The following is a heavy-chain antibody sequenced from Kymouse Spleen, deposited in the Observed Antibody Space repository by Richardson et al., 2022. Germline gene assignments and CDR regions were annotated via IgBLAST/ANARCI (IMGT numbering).Heavy chain of an antibody. Sequence: EVQLVESGGGLVQPGGSLRLSCAASGFTFSSYDMHWVRQATGKGLEWVSAIGTAGDTYYPGSVKGRFTISRENAKNSLYLQMNSLRAGDTAVYYCARGGYSSGWPYYFDYWGQGTLVTVSS. CDR2: IGTAGDT. J-gene: IGHJ4*02. CDR1: GFTFSSYD. CDR3: ARGGYSSGWPYYFDY. V-gene: IGHV3-13*01. D-gene: IGHD6-19*01.